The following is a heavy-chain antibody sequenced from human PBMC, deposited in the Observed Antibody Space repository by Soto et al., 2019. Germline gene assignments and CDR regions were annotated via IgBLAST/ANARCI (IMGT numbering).Heavy chain of an antibody. CDR1: GFTVSSTY. CDR3: TRDASRDSSARGWFDP. V-gene: IGHV3-53*01. CDR2: LYTGTDT. Sequence: PGGSLRLSCAASGFTVSSTYLTWVRQAPGKGLEWVAILYTGTDTVYADSVKGRFTISRDNAKNSLHLQMNSLRAEDTAVYYCTRDASRDSSARGWFDPWGPGTLVTVSS. D-gene: IGHD6-13*01. J-gene: IGHJ5*02.